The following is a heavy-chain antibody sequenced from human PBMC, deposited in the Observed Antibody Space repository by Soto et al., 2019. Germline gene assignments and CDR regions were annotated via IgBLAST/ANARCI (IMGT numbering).Heavy chain of an antibody. D-gene: IGHD6-13*01. CDR2: IYFSGGT. CDR1: GGSVNSDY. J-gene: IGHJ4*02. Sequence: SEPLCLPWSVSGGSVNSDYWGWIRKPPGKELEWIGYIYFSGGTNYNPSLKSRVTISVDTSKNQFSLKLSSVTAADTAVYYCARESRSWYGSIWDYWGQGTLVTVSS. CDR3: ARESRSWYGSIWDY. V-gene: IGHV4-59*02.